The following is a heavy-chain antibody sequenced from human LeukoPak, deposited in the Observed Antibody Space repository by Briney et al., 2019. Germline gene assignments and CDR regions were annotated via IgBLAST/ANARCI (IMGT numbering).Heavy chain of an antibody. CDR2: ISYDGSNK. CDR1: GFTFSSYA. Sequence: GGSLRLSCAASGFTFSSYAMHWVRQAPGKGLEWVAVISYDGSNKYYADSVKGRFTISRDNSKSTLYLQMNSLRAEDTAVYYCARSFPGIVVVVAATSPFDYWGQGTLVTVSS. D-gene: IGHD2-15*01. V-gene: IGHV3-30-3*01. CDR3: ARSFPGIVVVVAATSPFDY. J-gene: IGHJ4*02.